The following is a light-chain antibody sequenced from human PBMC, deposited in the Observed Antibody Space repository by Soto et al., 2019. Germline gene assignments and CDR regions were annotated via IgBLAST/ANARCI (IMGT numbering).Light chain of an antibody. Sequence: QSALTQPRSVSGSPGQSVTISCTGTDSNIGGYNYVAWYQQHPGKAPRLMIYDVFKRASGVPDRFSASKSGNTAALTISGLQAEDEADYYCCSYQAGHTDVFGTGTKLTVL. J-gene: IGLJ1*01. V-gene: IGLV2-11*01. CDR3: CSYQAGHTDV. CDR2: DVF. CDR1: DSNIGGYNY.